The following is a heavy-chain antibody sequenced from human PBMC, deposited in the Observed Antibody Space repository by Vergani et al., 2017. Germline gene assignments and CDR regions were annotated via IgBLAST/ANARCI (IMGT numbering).Heavy chain of an antibody. J-gene: IGHJ6*03. CDR3: ARVKTETNGHLYYYYYMDV. V-gene: IGHV4-34*01. CDR1: GGSFTSYH. CDR2: IDHTGRP. D-gene: IGHD2-8*01. Sequence: QVQLQQWGGGLLKPSETLSLTCVVNGGSFTSYHWTWIRQSPGEGLEWVGDIDHTGRPDYNPSLKSRLPMAVDKYRNQFSLTLNSVTATDTAIYFCARVKTETNGHLYYYYYMDVWGQGTAVTVS.